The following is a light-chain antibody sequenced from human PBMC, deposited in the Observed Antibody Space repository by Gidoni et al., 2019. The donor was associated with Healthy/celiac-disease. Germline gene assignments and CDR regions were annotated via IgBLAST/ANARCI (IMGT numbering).Light chain of an antibody. CDR3: NSRDSSCNHLV. J-gene: IGLJ3*02. V-gene: IGLV3-19*01. Sequence: SSELTQDPAVSVALGQTVRMTCQGDILRSYYASWYQQKPGQAPLLVIYGKNNRPSVIPDRFSGSSSGNTASLTITGAQAEDEAYYYCNSRDSSCNHLVFGGGTKLTVL. CDR1: ILRSYY. CDR2: GKN.